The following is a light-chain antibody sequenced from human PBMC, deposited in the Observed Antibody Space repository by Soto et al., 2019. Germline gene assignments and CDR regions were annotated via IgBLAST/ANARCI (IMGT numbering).Light chain of an antibody. J-gene: IGKJ1*01. V-gene: IGKV1-39*01. CDR2: AAS. Sequence: DIQMTQSPYSLSASVGDRVTITCRASQSISSYLNWYQQKPGKAPNLLIYAASSLQSGVPSRFSGSGSGTDFILTISSLQPEDFATDYGQQSYSSSWTFGQGTTVEIK. CDR3: QQSYSSSWT. CDR1: QSISSY.